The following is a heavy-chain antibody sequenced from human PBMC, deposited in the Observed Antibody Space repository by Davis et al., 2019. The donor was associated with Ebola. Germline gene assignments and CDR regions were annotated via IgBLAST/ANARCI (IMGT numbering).Heavy chain of an antibody. CDR3: ARELFVVVPARYYYYGMDV. CDR1: GYTFTGYY. V-gene: IGHV1-46*01. J-gene: IGHJ6*02. CDR2: INPSGGST. D-gene: IGHD2-2*01. Sequence: ASVKVSCKASGYTFTGYYMHWVRQAPGQGLEWMGIINPSGGSTSYAQKFQGRVTMTRDTSTSTVYMELSSLRSEDTAVYYCARELFVVVPARYYYYGMDVWGQGTTVTVSS.